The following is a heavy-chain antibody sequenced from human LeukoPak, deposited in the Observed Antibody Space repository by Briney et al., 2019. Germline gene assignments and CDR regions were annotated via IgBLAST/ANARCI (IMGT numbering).Heavy chain of an antibody. V-gene: IGHV3-23*01. Sequence: GGSLRLSCAASGFTFSSYGMSWVRQAPGKGLEWVPGITGSGGSTYYADSVKGRFTVSRDNAKNSLYLQMSSLRADDTAVYYCARDQYGSGDGYYMDVWGKGTTVTISS. J-gene: IGHJ6*03. CDR2: ITGSGGST. CDR3: ARDQYGSGDGYYMDV. D-gene: IGHD3-10*01. CDR1: GFTFSSYG.